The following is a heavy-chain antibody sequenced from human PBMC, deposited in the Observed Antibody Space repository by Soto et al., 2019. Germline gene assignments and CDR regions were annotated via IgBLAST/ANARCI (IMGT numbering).Heavy chain of an antibody. D-gene: IGHD3-10*01. J-gene: IGHJ3*02. V-gene: IGHV3-7*01. CDR3: GTDQWGGAFDI. CDR1: GFTLSTYW. Sequence: GASVKVSCVASGFTLSTYWMAWVRQTPGKGLEFVANIRPDGNEINYVDSVKGRFTISRDNAKNSLFLQMNSLRHDDTAVYYCGTDQWGGAFDIGGQGTAVTVSS. CDR2: IRPDGNEI.